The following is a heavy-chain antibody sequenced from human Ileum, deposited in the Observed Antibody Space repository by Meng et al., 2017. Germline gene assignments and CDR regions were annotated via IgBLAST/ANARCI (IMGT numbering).Heavy chain of an antibody. D-gene: IGHD6-13*01. Sequence: QVQLQQWCAGLLKTSWTLSLTCAVPGGSFSGYYWSGIRQSPGKGLEWMGEINHSGSTNYNPSLQSRVTISVDRSKSQFSLELTSVTAADTAVYYCARPAGYSSNWYKYFQHWGLGTLVTVSS. V-gene: IGHV4-34*01. J-gene: IGHJ1*01. CDR3: ARPAGYSSNWYKYFQH. CDR2: INHSGST. CDR1: GGSFSGYY.